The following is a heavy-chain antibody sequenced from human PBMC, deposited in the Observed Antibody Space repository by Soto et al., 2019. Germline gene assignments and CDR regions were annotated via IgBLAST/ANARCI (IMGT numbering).Heavy chain of an antibody. V-gene: IGHV4-39*01. J-gene: IGHJ4*02. CDR2: IYYSGST. Sequence: QLQLQESGPGLVKPSETLSLTCTVSGGSISSSSYYWGWIRQPPGKGLEWIGSIYYSGSTYYNPSLKSRVTISVETSKNQFSLKLSSVTAADTAVYYCARSYGSGSYWSPFDYWGQGTLVTVSS. CDR3: ARSYGSGSYWSPFDY. D-gene: IGHD3-10*01. CDR1: GGSISSSSYY.